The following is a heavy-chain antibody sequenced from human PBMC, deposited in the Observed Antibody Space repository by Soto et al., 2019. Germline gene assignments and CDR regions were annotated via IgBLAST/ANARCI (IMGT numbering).Heavy chain of an antibody. CDR3: ARVAHSSSWYELDF. Sequence: QVQLVESGGGLVKPGGSLRLSCAASGFIFSDYYMSWIRQAPGKGLEWLSYISGSSDYRNYAESVRGRFTISRDNAKSSLNLQMSSLRSEDTAVYYCARVAHSSSWYELDFWGQGALVTVSS. V-gene: IGHV3-11*06. J-gene: IGHJ4*02. CDR2: ISGSSDYR. CDR1: GFIFSDYY. D-gene: IGHD6-13*01.